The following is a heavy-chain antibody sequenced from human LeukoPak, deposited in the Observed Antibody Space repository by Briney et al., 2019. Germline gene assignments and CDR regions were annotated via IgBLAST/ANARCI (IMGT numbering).Heavy chain of an antibody. V-gene: IGHV4-30-4*08. J-gene: IGHJ4*02. CDR3: ARVALGPDVDY. CDR1: GGSISSGDYY. CDR2: IYYSGST. Sequence: PSETLSLTCTISGGSISSGDYYWSWIRQPPGKGLEWIGYIYYSGSTYYNPSLKSRVTISVDTSKNQFSLKLSSVTAADTAVYYCARVALGPDVDYWGQGTLVTVSS. D-gene: IGHD1-14*01.